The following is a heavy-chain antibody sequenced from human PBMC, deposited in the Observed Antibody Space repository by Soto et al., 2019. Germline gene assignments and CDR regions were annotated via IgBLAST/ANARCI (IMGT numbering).Heavy chain of an antibody. CDR2: IVPLFGTA. Sequence: SVKVSCKASGYTFTSYGISWVRQAPGQGLEWMGGIVPLFGTAKYAQKVQGRLTITADESTTTAYMELSRLRFEDTAVYYCARGVVVXXASQLGWFDPWGQGTLV. V-gene: IGHV1-69*13. D-gene: IGHD2-15*01. CDR1: GYTFTSYG. CDR3: ARGVVVXXASQLGWFDP. J-gene: IGHJ5*02.